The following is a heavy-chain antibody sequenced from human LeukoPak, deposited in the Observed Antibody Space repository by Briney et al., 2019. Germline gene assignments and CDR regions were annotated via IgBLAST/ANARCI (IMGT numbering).Heavy chain of an antibody. CDR2: ITYDGSNK. Sequence: GGSLRLSCAASGFTFSSFVMHWVRQAPGKGLEWVALITYDGSNKYYADSVRGRSTITRDNSKNTLDLQMSALRAEDTAVYYCVRGSVTYSGGYFQHWGQGTLVTVSS. CDR1: GFTFSSFV. D-gene: IGHD1-26*01. V-gene: IGHV3-30-3*01. J-gene: IGHJ1*01. CDR3: VRGSVTYSGGYFQH.